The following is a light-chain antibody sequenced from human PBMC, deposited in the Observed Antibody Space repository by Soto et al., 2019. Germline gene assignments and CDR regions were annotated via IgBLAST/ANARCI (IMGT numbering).Light chain of an antibody. V-gene: IGKV3D-20*01. J-gene: IGKJ1*01. CDR2: DVF. CDR3: QQYGSSPRT. CDR1: QRVTSNY. Sequence: EIVLTQSPATLSLSPGERATLSCGASQRVTSNYLAWYQQKPGLAPRLLIYDVFNRATGIPDRFSGSGSGTDFTLTISRLEPEDFAVYFCQQYGSSPRTFGQGTKVEIK.